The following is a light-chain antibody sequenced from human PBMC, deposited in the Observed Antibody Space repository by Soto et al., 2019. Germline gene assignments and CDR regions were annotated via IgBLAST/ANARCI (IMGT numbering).Light chain of an antibody. Sequence: EIVMTQSPATLSVSPGEGATLSCRASQSVSSKLAWYQQKPGQAPRLLIYGASTRATGIPARFSGSGSGTEFTLIISSLQSKDSAVYYCQQYNSWLWTFGQGTKVDIK. V-gene: IGKV3-15*01. CDR1: QSVSSK. CDR2: GAS. CDR3: QQYNSWLWT. J-gene: IGKJ1*01.